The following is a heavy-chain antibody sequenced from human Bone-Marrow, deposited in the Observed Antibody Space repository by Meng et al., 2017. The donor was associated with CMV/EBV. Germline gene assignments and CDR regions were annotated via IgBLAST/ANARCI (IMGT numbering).Heavy chain of an antibody. CDR3: ARGSTPVEGSSSVVEDY. CDR1: GFTVSSNY. D-gene: IGHD6-13*01. J-gene: IGHJ4*01. Sequence: GGSLRLSCAASGFTVSSNYMSWVRQAPGKGLEWVSVIYSGGNTYYADSVKGRFTISRDTSKNTLYLQMNSLRAEDTAVYFCARGSTPVEGSSSVVEDYWGHGTLVTVSS. V-gene: IGHV3-66*02. CDR2: IYSGGNT.